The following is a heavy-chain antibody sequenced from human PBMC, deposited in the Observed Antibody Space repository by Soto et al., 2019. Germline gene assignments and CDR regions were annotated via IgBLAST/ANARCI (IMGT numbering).Heavy chain of an antibody. D-gene: IGHD3-9*01. Sequence: ASVKVSCKASGYTFTSYAMHWVRQAPGQRLEWMGWINAGNGNTKYSQKFQGRVTITRDTSASTAYMELSSLKSEDTAVYYCARARDYDVLTGYHRRDAIDGPGQATIVTVAS. V-gene: IGHV1-3*01. CDR1: GYTFTSYA. CDR3: ARARDYDVLTGYHRRDAIDG. CDR2: INAGNGNT. J-gene: IGHJ3*01.